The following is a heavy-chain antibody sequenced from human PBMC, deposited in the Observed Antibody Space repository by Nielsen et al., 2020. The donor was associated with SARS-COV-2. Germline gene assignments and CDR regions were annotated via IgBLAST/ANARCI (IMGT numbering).Heavy chain of an antibody. J-gene: IGHJ4*02. V-gene: IGHV3-11*05. Sequence: GESLKISCAASGFTFSDYYMSWIRQAPGKGLEWVSYISSSSSYTNYADSVKGRFTISRDNAKNSLYLQMNSLRAEDTAVYYCAKAERWLQPPDFDYWGQGTLVTVSS. D-gene: IGHD5-24*01. CDR1: GFTFSDYY. CDR2: ISSSSSYT. CDR3: AKAERWLQPPDFDY.